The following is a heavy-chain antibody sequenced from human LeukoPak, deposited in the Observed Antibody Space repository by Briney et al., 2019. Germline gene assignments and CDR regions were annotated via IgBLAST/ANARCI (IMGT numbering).Heavy chain of an antibody. CDR3: ARDPGDSSGYYYPSGWYDY. CDR2: IYYSGST. Sequence: PSETLSLTCTVSVGSIISYYWSWIRQPPGKGLEWIGYIYYSGSTNYNPSLKSRVTISVDTSKNQFSLKLSSVTAADTAVYYCARDPGDSSGYYYPSGWYDYWGQGTLVTVSS. V-gene: IGHV4-59*01. CDR1: VGSIISYY. J-gene: IGHJ4*02. D-gene: IGHD3-22*01.